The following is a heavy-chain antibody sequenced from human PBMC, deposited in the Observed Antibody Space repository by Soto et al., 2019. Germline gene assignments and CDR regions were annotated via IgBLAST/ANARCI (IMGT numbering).Heavy chain of an antibody. CDR2: IYYSGNT. Sequence: SETLSLTCTVSGGSISSSSYYWGWIRQPPGKGLEWIGSIYYSGNTYYNPSLKSRVTISVDTSKNQFSLKLSSVTAADTAVYYCTRSGSYHYYYYGMDVWGQGTTVTVSS. CDR3: TRSGSYHYYYYGMDV. CDR1: GGSISSSSYY. V-gene: IGHV4-39*03. J-gene: IGHJ6*02. D-gene: IGHD3-10*01.